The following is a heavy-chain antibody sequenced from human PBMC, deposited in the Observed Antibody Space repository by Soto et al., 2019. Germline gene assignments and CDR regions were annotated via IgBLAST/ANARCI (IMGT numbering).Heavy chain of an antibody. CDR3: ARHPSDFWFDP. V-gene: IGHV4-39*01. J-gene: IGHJ5*02. Sequence: QLQLQESGPGLVKPSETLSLTCSVSGGSISSSSYFWGWIRQPPGKGLEWIGSINYSGSTYYNPSLKSRVTVSVDTSKNPFSLKLSSVTAADTAVYYCARHPSDFWFDPWGQGTLVTVSS. CDR2: INYSGST. D-gene: IGHD2-21*02. CDR1: GGSISSSSYF.